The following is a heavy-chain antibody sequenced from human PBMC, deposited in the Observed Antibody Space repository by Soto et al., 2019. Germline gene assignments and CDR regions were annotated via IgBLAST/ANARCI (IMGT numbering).Heavy chain of an antibody. CDR2: INPFDGSR. V-gene: IGHV1-46*03. Sequence: ASVTVSCTSSGYRFTSYYIHCVRQAPGQGLEWMGWINPFDGSRMFAQSFQGRVTMTRDTSTSTVYMEVSSLRSEDTAVYYCSRVDPGETSPFDHWGQGTLVTVSS. CDR1: GYRFTSYY. D-gene: IGHD3-10*01. CDR3: SRVDPGETSPFDH. J-gene: IGHJ4*02.